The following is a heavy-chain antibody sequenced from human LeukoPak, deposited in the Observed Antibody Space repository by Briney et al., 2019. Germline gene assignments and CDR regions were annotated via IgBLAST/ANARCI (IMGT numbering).Heavy chain of an antibody. CDR3: ARGRQLLSGYYYMDV. CDR1: GGSISSGSYY. J-gene: IGHJ6*03. V-gene: IGHV4-61*02. D-gene: IGHD2-2*01. CDR2: IYTSGST. Sequence: SQTLSLTCTVSGGSISSGSYYWSWIRQPAGKGLEWIGRIYTSGSTNYNPSLKSRVTISVDTSKNQFSLKLSSVTAADTAVYYCARGRQLLSGYYYMDVWGKGTTVTVSS.